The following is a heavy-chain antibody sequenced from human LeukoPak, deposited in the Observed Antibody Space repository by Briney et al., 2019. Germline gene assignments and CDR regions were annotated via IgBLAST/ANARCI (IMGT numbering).Heavy chain of an antibody. J-gene: IGHJ4*02. V-gene: IGHV4-59*01. D-gene: IGHD4-17*01. CDR2: IYYSGST. CDR3: ARDDYGGNSFLHY. Sequence: SETLSLTCTVSGGSISSCYWSWIRQPPGKGLEWIGYIYYSGSTNYNPSLKSRVTISVDTSKNQFSLKLSSVTAADTAVYYCARDDYGGNSFLHYWGQGTLVTVSS. CDR1: GGSISSCY.